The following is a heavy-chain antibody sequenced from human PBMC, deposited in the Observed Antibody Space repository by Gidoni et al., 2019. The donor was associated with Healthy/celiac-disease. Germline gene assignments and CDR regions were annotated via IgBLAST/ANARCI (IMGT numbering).Heavy chain of an antibody. D-gene: IGHD5-12*01. CDR3: AKDHLSLIVATTFGMDV. J-gene: IGHJ6*02. CDR2: ISYDGSNK. CDR1: GFTFSSYG. Sequence: QVQLVESGGGVVQPGRSLRLSCAASGFTFSSYGMPWVRQAPGKGLEWVAVISYDGSNKYYADSVKGRFTISRDNSKNTLYLQMNSLRAEDTAVYYCAKDHLSLIVATTFGMDVWGQGTTVTVSS. V-gene: IGHV3-30*18.